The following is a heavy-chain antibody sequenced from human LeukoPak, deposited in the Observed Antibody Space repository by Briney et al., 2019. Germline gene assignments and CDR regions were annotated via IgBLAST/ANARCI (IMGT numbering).Heavy chain of an antibody. J-gene: IGHJ4*02. V-gene: IGHV3-23*01. CDR2: ISGGGDNT. CDR3: ARVVDTHFDY. CDR1: GFTFSTYA. D-gene: IGHD5-18*01. Sequence: GGSLRLSCAASGFTFSTYAVTWVRQAPGKGLEWVSSISGGGDNTYYADSVKGRFTISRDNSKNTLYLQMNSLRAEDTAVYYCARVVDTHFDYWGQGTLVTVSS.